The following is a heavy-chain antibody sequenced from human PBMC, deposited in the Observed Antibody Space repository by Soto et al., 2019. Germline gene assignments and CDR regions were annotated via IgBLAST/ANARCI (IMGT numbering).Heavy chain of an antibody. CDR3: ARDPLLYYDFWSGYYGSPPQSSGMDV. V-gene: IGHV3-48*03. J-gene: IGHJ6*02. CDR1: GFTFSSYE. CDR2: ISSSGSTI. Sequence: CGCMRLSCAASGFTFSSYEMNWDPQDPGKGLEWVSYISSSGSTIYYADSVKGRFTISRDNAKNSLYLQMNSLRAEDTAVYYCARDPLLYYDFWSGYYGSPPQSSGMDVWGQGTTVTVSS. D-gene: IGHD3-3*01.